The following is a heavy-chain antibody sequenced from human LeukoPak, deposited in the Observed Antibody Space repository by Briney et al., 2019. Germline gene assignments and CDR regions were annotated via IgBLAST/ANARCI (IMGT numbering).Heavy chain of an antibody. J-gene: IGHJ4*02. CDR3: ARVTRGANDY. CDR2: IYYSVST. V-gene: IGHV4-39*07. Sequence: PSETLSLTCTVSGGSISSSSYYWGWIRQPPGKGLEWIGSIYYSVSTYYNPSLKSRVTISVDTSKNQFSLKLSSVTAADTAVYYCARVTRGANDYWGQGTLVTVSS. CDR1: GGSISSSSYY. D-gene: IGHD3-10*01.